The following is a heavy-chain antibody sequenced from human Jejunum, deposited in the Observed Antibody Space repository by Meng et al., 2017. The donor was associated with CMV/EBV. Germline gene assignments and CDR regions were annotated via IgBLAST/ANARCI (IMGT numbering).Heavy chain of an antibody. CDR2: INAYNGDT. J-gene: IGHJ4*02. CDR1: GYTFTNYG. V-gene: IGHV1-18*01. D-gene: IGHD1-26*01. Sequence: QVQLVQYGGEGKKPGASVKVSCKASGYTFTNYGITWVRQAPGQGLEWMGWINAYNGDTNYAQTLQGRVTMTTDTSTSTAYMELRSLRSDDTAVYYCARVEVGITSGDYWGQGTLVTVSS. CDR3: ARVEVGITSGDY.